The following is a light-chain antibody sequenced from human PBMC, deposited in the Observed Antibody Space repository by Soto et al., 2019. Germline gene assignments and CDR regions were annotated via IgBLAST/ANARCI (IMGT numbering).Light chain of an antibody. CDR2: SNN. V-gene: IGLV1-44*01. CDR3: AAWDDSLNGYV. J-gene: IGLJ1*01. CDR1: SSNIGSNT. Sequence: QSVLTQRPSASGTPWQRVTISCSGSSSNIGSNTVNWCQQLPGTAPKLLIYSNNQRPSGVPDRFSGSKSGTSASLAISGLQSEDEADYFCAAWDDSLNGYVFGTGTKVTVL.